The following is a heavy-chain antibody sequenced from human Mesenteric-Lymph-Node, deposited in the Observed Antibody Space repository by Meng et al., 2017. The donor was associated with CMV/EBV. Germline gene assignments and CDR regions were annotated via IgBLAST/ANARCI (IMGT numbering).Heavy chain of an antibody. CDR3: ARMDYYGSGSWRRNWFDP. Sequence: GSFSGQYWSWILQPPGKGLEWIGEINHSGSTNYKSSLKSRVTITVDTSKNQFSLKLTSVTAADTAVYYCARMDYYGSGSWRRNWFDPWGQGTLVTVSS. V-gene: IGHV4-34*01. CDR2: INHSGST. D-gene: IGHD3-10*01. CDR1: GSFSGQY. J-gene: IGHJ5*02.